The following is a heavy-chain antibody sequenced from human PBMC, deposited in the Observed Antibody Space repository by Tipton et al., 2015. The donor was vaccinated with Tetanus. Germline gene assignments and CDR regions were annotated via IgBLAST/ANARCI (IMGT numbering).Heavy chain of an antibody. CDR3: ARGRQRLVPAGFDL. CDR1: DGSFSAYY. CDR2: INHTGST. D-gene: IGHD6-13*01. J-gene: IGHJ5*02. Sequence: LRLSCDVYDGSFSAYYWTWIRQPPGKGLEWIGEINHTGSTNYNPSLRRRGTISIGTSNNQFSLKLNSVTAADSAVYYCARGRQRLVPAGFDLWGQGTLVTVSS. V-gene: IGHV4-34*01.